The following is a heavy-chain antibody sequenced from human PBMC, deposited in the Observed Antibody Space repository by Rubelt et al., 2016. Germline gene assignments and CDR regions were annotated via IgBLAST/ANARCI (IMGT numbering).Heavy chain of an antibody. D-gene: IGHD3-3*01. CDR1: GFTFSNAW. J-gene: IGHJ1*01. CDR2: INEDGSQK. V-gene: IGHV3-7*02. CDR3: STRLEG. Sequence: EVQLVESGGGLVKPGGSLRLSCAASGFTFSNAWMNWVRQAPGKGLEWVGNINEDGSQKNYVDSVRGRLRISRDNAKNSLYLQMHSLTAEDTAVYYCSTRLEGWGQGTLVTVSS.